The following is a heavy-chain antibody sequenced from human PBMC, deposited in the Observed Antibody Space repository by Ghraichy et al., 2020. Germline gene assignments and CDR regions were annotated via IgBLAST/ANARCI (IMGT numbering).Heavy chain of an antibody. CDR2: IGSVSSTI. CDR1: GFTFSSYS. V-gene: IGHV3-48*02. J-gene: IGHJ6*02. CDR3: ARSVSRLNGIDV. Sequence: GGSLRLSCAASGFTFSSYSIHWVRQAPGKGLEWVSYIGSVSSTIYHTDSVKGRFTISRDNAKNSLYLQMNSLRDEDTDVYYCARSVSRLNGIDVWGQGTTVTVSS. D-gene: IGHD2-8*01.